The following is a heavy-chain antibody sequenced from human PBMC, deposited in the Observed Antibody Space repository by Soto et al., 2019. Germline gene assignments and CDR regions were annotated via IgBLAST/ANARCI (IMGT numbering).Heavy chain of an antibody. J-gene: IGHJ6*02. D-gene: IGHD5-18*01. CDR2: ISSDGSSK. V-gene: IGHV3-30-3*01. Sequence: GGTLRLSCAASGVSFSTYAMHWVRQAPGKGLEWVAVISSDGSSKYYADSVKGRFTISRDNSKNTPYLEMNSLRAEDTSVYYCAIKDLPGHHSSIDVPGQGTTVTVSS. CDR3: AIKDLPGHHSSIDV. CDR1: GVSFSTYA.